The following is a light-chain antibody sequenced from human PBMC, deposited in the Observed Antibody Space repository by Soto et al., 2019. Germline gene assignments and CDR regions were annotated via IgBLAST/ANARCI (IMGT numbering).Light chain of an antibody. CDR3: QQYVSSPT. CDR1: QSLSSSY. CDR2: GAS. Sequence: EIVLTQSLGILSLSPGERATLSCRASQSLSSSYLAWYQQKPGQAPRLLIYGASSRATGIPDRISGSGSGTDFTLTISRLEPEDFAVYYCQQYVSSPTFGGGTKVEIK. V-gene: IGKV3-20*01. J-gene: IGKJ4*01.